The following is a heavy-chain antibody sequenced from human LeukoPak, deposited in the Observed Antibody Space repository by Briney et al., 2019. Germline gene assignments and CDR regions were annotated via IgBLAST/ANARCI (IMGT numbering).Heavy chain of an antibody. CDR1: GGSISSSSYY. CDR2: IYYSGST. V-gene: IGHV4-39*01. CDR3: ARRVVVVTDDAFDI. J-gene: IGHJ3*02. D-gene: IGHD3-22*01. Sequence: SETLSLTCTVSGGSISSSSYYWGWIRQPPGKGLEWIGSIYYSGSTYYNPSLKSRVTISVDTSKNQFSLKLSSVTAADTAVYYCARRVVVVTDDAFDIWGQGTMVTVSS.